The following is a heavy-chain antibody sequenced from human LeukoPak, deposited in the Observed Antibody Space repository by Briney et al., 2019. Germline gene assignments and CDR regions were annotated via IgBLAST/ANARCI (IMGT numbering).Heavy chain of an antibody. CDR1: GFTFSDFY. J-gene: IGHJ3*02. CDR3: ARDSEWLSKGAFDI. V-gene: IGHV3-11*04. D-gene: IGHD3-3*01. CDR2: ISSSGTTM. Sequence: GGSLRLSCTASGFTFSDFYMSWIRQAPGKGLEWVSCISSSGTTMYYAPSVKGRFTISRDNAKNSLYLQMNSLRAEDTAVYYCARDSEWLSKGAFDIWGQGTMVTVSS.